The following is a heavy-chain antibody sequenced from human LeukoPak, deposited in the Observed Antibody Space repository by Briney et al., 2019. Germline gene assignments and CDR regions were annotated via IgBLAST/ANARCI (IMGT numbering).Heavy chain of an antibody. J-gene: IGHJ4*02. CDR1: GGSISSYY. D-gene: IGHD3-16*01. CDR3: AREQDYGHFDY. V-gene: IGHV4-59*01. Sequence: SETLSLTCTVSGGSISSYYWSWIRQPPGKGLEWIGYIYYSGSTNYNPSLKSRVTISVDTSKNQFSLKLSSVTAADTAVYYCAREQDYGHFDYWGRGTLVTVSS. CDR2: IYYSGST.